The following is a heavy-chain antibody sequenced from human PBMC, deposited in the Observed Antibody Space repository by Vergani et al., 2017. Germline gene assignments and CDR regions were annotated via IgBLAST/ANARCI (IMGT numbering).Heavy chain of an antibody. D-gene: IGHD3-3*01. Sequence: QVQLVQSGAEVKKPGSSVKVSCKASGGTFSSYAIAWVRQAPGQGLEWMGGIIPIFGTANYAQKFQGRVTITADESTSTAYIELSSLRSDDTAVYYCARGPLYYDFWSGYQTYYSYMDVWGKGTTVTVSS. CDR2: IIPIFGTA. J-gene: IGHJ6*03. CDR3: ARGPLYYDFWSGYQTYYSYMDV. V-gene: IGHV1-69*01. CDR1: GGTFSSYA.